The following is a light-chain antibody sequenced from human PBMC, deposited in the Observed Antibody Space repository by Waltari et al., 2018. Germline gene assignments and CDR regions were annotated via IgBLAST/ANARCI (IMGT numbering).Light chain of an antibody. CDR3: QQYDGSAVT. CDR2: GTS. V-gene: IGKV3-20*01. J-gene: IGKJ4*01. CDR1: QSVSSFS. Sequence: IVLTQSPDTLSLSPGERATLSCRASQSVSSFSLAWYQQKPGQAPRLLIYGTSSRATGFPDRFSGSGSGTDFTLTISRLEPEDFAVYHCQQYDGSAVTFGGGTKVEIK.